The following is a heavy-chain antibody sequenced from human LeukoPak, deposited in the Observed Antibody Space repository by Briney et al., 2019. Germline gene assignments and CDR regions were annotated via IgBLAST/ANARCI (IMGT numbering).Heavy chain of an antibody. CDR2: IKQDGSEK. CDR3: AKELKEHFDY. V-gene: IGHV3-7*01. CDR1: GFTFSSRDW. J-gene: IGHJ4*02. Sequence: PGGSLRLSCVASGFTFSSRDWMTWVRQAPGKGLEWVANIKQDGSEKNYVDSVKGRFTISRDNAKNSVDLQMNSLRAEDTAVYYCAKELKEHFDYWGQGTLVTVSS.